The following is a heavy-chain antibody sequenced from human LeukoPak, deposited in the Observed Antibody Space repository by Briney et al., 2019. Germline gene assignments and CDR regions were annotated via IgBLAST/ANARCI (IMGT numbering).Heavy chain of an antibody. D-gene: IGHD3-3*01. V-gene: IGHV3-21*01. Sequence: PGGSLRLSCAASGFTFSSYSMNWVRQAPGKGLEWVSSISSSSSYIYYADSVKGRFTISRDNAKNSLYLQMNSLRAEDTAVYYCARAKKTYYDFWSGYRKTGYYYYYMDVWGKGTTVTVSS. CDR3: ARAKKTYYDFWSGYRKTGYYYYYMDV. CDR1: GFTFSSYS. J-gene: IGHJ6*03. CDR2: ISSSSSYI.